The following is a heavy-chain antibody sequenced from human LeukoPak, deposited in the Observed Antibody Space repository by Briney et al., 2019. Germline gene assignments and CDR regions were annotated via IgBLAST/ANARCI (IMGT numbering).Heavy chain of an antibody. D-gene: IGHD3-3*01. Sequence: PSETLSLTCAVYGGSFSGYYWSWIRQPPGKGLEWIGSIYYSGSTYYNPSLKSRVTISVDTSKNQFSLKLSSVTAADTAVYYCARYEWLPYYFDYWGQGTLVTVSS. CDR2: IYYSGST. CDR1: GGSFSGYY. CDR3: ARYEWLPYYFDY. J-gene: IGHJ4*02. V-gene: IGHV4-34*01.